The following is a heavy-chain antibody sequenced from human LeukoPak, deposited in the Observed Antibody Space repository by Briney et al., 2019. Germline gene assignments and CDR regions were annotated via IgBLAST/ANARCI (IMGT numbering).Heavy chain of an antibody. CDR1: GFIFSSYW. Sequence: GGSLRLPCAASGFIFSSYWMSWVRQAPGKGLEWVANIKQDGSEKYYVDSVKGRFTISRDNAKNSLYLQMNSLRAEDTAVYYCARESGDNWYFDLWGRGTLVTVSS. J-gene: IGHJ2*01. CDR2: IKQDGSEK. D-gene: IGHD3-10*01. V-gene: IGHV3-7*03. CDR3: ARESGDNWYFDL.